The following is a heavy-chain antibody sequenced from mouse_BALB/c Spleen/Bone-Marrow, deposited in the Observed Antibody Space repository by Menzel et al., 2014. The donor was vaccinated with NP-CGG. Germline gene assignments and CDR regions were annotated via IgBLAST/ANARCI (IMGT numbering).Heavy chain of an antibody. CDR2: IHPGSGGT. D-gene: IGHD3-3*01. CDR3: TRGWDAMDY. J-gene: IGHJ4*01. V-gene: IGHV1-15*01. CDR1: GYTFADYE. Sequence: QVQLQQPGAELVRPGASVKLSCKALGYTFADYEIHWVKQTPEHGLEWIGAIHPGSGGTAYNQKFKGKATLTVDKSSNTAHMELSSLTSEDSAVYYCTRGWDAMDYWGQGTSVTVSS.